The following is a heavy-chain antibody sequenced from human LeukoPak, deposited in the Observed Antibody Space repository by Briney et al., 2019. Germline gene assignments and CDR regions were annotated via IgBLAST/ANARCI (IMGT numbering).Heavy chain of an antibody. CDR2: ISFDGTNK. V-gene: IGHV3-30*18. CDR1: GFTFSHYA. D-gene: IGHD2/OR15-2a*01. Sequence: PGGSLRLSCAASGFTFSHYAMHCVRQAPGKGLEWVADISFDGTNKFYADSVKGRFTISRDNSKNALYLQMNSLRAEDTAVYYCAKGGLYERPWYFDYWGQGTLVTVSS. CDR3: AKGGLYERPWYFDY. J-gene: IGHJ4*02.